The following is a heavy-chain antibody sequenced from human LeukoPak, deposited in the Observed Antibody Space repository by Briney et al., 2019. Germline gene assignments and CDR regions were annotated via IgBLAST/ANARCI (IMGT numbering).Heavy chain of an antibody. Sequence: PSETLSLTCTVSGGSISSYYWSWIRQPPGKGLEWIGYIYYSGSTNYNPSLKSRVTISVDTSKNQFSLKLSSVTAADTAVYYCARGSSSWPYYYYYYYMDAWGKGTTVTVSS. D-gene: IGHD6-13*01. CDR2: IYYSGST. CDR3: ARGSSSWPYYYYYYYMDA. V-gene: IGHV4-59*01. J-gene: IGHJ6*03. CDR1: GGSISSYY.